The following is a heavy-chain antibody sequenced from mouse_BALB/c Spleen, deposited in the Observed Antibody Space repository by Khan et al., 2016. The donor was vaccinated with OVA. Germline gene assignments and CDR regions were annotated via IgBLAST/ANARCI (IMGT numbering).Heavy chain of an antibody. Sequence: QVQLQQSGPELVKPGASLKVSCKASGYTFTDYIIGWVRQSTRQGLEWIGDIFPGSDTPYYNEKFKDKATLTADKSSNTAYMQLSSLTSEDSAVYFCARGGYSVCAYWGQGTLVTVSA. CDR1: GYTFTDYI. CDR2: IFPGSDTP. CDR3: ARGGYSVCAY. V-gene: IGHV1-77*01. D-gene: IGHD2-14*01. J-gene: IGHJ3*01.